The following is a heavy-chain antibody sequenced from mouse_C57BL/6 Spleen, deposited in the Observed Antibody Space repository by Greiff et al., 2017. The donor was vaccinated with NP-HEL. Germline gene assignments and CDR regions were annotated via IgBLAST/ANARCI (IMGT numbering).Heavy chain of an antibody. CDR3: ARGTGTLFDY. CDR2: ISNGGGST. D-gene: IGHD4-1*01. J-gene: IGHJ2*01. V-gene: IGHV5-12*01. CDR1: GFTFSDYY. Sequence: EVKLQESGGGLVQPGGSLKLSCAASGFTFSDYYMYWVRQTPEKRLEWVAYISNGGGSTYYPDTVKGRFTISRDNAKNTLYLQMSRLKSEDTAMYYCARGTGTLFDYWGQGTTLTVSS.